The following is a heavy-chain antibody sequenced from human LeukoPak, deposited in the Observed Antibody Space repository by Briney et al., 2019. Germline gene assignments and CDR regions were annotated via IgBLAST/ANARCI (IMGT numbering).Heavy chain of an antibody. D-gene: IGHD6-19*01. V-gene: IGHV3-23*01. CDR3: AKGLSRCGSSGWCDY. Sequence: PGGSLRLSCAASGFTFSSYAMSWVRQAPGKGLEWVSAISGSGGSTYYADSVKGRFTISRDNSKNTLYLQMNSLRAEDTAVYYCAKGLSRCGSSGWCDYWGQGTLVTVSS. CDR1: GFTFSSYA. J-gene: IGHJ4*02. CDR2: ISGSGGST.